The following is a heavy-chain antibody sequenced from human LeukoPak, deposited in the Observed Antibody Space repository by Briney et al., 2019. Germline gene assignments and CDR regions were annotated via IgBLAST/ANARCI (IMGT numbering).Heavy chain of an antibody. V-gene: IGHV5-10-1*01. CDR1: RYSFTNNW. CDR2: IDPSDSYT. J-gene: IGHJ4*02. Sequence: GESLKISCKGSRYSFTNNWISWGRRMPGKGLEWMGRIDPSDSYTNYSPSFQGHVTISADKSISTAYLQWSSLKASDTAMYYCAGGGGYSGYAPYWGQGTLVTVSS. D-gene: IGHD5-12*01. CDR3: AGGGGYSGYAPY.